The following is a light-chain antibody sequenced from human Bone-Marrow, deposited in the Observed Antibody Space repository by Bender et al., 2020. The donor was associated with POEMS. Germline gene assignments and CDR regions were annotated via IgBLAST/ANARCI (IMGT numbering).Light chain of an antibody. CDR2: GGS. V-gene: IGLV2-14*02. CDR1: SSDVGGQNL. Sequence: QSALTQPASVSGSPGQSITISCTGTSSDVGGQNLVSWYQQHPGKAPKLVIYGGSKRPSGVSNRFSGSKSGNTASLAISGLQSEDEADYYCAVWDDSLNGWVFGGGTKLTVL. J-gene: IGLJ3*02. CDR3: AVWDDSLNGWV.